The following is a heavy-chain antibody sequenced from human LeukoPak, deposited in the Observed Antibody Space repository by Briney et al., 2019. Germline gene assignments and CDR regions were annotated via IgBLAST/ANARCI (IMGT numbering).Heavy chain of an antibody. D-gene: IGHD6-13*01. J-gene: IGHJ3*02. CDR1: GGSISSGDYY. CDR2: INHSGST. V-gene: IGHV4-39*07. Sequence: SETLSLTCTDSGGSISSGDYYWSWIRQPPGKGLEWIGEINHSGSTNYNPSLKSRVAISVDTSKNQFSLKLSSVTAADTAVYYCARGIGWSSSWSDAFDIWGQGTMVTVSS. CDR3: ARGIGWSSSWSDAFDI.